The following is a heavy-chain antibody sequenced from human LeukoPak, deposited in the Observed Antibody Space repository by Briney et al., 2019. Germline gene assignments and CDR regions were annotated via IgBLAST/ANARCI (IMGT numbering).Heavy chain of an antibody. CDR1: GGSVSGYY. CDR3: ARGRRAALNWFDP. CDR2: INHSGST. J-gene: IGHJ5*02. D-gene: IGHD6-6*01. V-gene: IGHV4-34*01. Sequence: PSETLSLTCAVDGGSVSGYYWHWIRQPPGKGLEWIGEINHSGSTNYNPSLKSRVTISVDTSKNQFSLKLSSVTAADTVVYYCARGRRAALNWFDPWGQGTLVTVSS.